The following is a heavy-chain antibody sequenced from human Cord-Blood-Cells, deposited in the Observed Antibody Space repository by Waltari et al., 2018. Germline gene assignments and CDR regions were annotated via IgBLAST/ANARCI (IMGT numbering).Heavy chain of an antibody. CDR1: GYTFTGYY. CDR2: INTNSVGT. J-gene: IGHJ4*02. D-gene: IGHD7-27*01. CDR3: LTGDWDQLDY. V-gene: IGHV1-2*02. Sequence: QVQLVQSGAEVKKPGASVKVSCKASGYTFTGYYMHWVRQAPGQGLEWMGWINTNSVGTNYVQKFQVRVTMTRDTSISTAYMELSRLRSDDTAVYYCLTGDWDQLDYWGQGTLVTVSS.